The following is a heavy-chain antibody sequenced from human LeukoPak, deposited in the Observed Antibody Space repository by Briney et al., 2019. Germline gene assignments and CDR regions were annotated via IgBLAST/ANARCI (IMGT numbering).Heavy chain of an antibody. CDR2: INHSGST. D-gene: IGHD3-3*01. V-gene: IGHV4-34*01. CDR1: GGSISSYY. J-gene: IGHJ4*02. CDR3: ARGLYYDFWSGYTKPFDY. Sequence: SETLSLTCTVSGGSISSYYWSWIRQPPGKGLEWIGEINHSGSTNYNPSLKSRVTISVDTSKNQFSLKLSSVTAADTAVYYCARGLYYDFWSGYTKPFDYWGQGTLVTVSS.